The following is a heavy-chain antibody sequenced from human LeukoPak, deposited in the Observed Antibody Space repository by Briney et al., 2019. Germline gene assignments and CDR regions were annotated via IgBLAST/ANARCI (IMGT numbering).Heavy chain of an antibody. D-gene: IGHD6-19*01. CDR3: ARAVAGPSGRFDY. Sequence: GGSLRLSCAASGFTFTNYALSWVRQAPGKGLEWVSTVSGSAYSTYYADSVKGRFTVFRDNSKNTVDLQMNSLRAEDTAVYYCARAVAGPSGRFDYWGQGTLVTVSS. CDR1: GFTFTNYA. CDR2: VSGSAYST. V-gene: IGHV3-23*01. J-gene: IGHJ4*02.